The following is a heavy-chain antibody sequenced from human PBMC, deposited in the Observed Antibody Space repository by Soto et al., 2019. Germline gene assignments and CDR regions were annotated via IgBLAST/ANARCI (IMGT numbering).Heavy chain of an antibody. Sequence: QVQLVESGGGVVQPGRSLRPSCAASGFTFSSYGMHWVRQAPGKGLEWVAVISYDGSNKYYADSVKGRFTISRDNSKNTLYLQMNSLRAEDTAVYYCAKDLSSGWYLFDYWGQGTLVTVSS. J-gene: IGHJ4*02. CDR1: GFTFSSYG. CDR2: ISYDGSNK. D-gene: IGHD6-19*01. V-gene: IGHV3-30*18. CDR3: AKDLSSGWYLFDY.